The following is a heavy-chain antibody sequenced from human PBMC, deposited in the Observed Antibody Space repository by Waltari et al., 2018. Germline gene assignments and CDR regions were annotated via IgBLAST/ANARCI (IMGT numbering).Heavy chain of an antibody. CDR1: GFTFDDYA. Sequence: EVQLVESGGGLVQPGRSLRLSCAASGFTFDDYAMHWVRQAPGKGLEWVSGSSWKSGNIAYADSVNGRFTISRDNAKNSLYLQMNSLRAEDTALYYCAKDGGDGYNTRGFDYWGQGTLVTVSS. D-gene: IGHD3-16*01. CDR2: SSWKSGNI. V-gene: IGHV3-9*01. J-gene: IGHJ4*02. CDR3: AKDGGDGYNTRGFDY.